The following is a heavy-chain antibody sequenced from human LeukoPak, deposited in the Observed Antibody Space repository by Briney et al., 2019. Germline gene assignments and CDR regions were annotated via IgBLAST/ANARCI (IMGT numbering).Heavy chain of an antibody. CDR3: ARDLGTCNGGSCYSAPDY. Sequence: ASVKVSCKASGYTFTSYYIHWVRQAPGQGLEWMGIIYPSGGTTTKYAQKFQSRVTMTRDTSTSTDYMELTSLRSDDTAVFYCARDLGTCNGGSCYSAPDYWGQGTLVTVSS. V-gene: IGHV1-46*01. CDR2: IYPSGGTTT. J-gene: IGHJ4*02. CDR1: GYTFTSYY. D-gene: IGHD2-15*01.